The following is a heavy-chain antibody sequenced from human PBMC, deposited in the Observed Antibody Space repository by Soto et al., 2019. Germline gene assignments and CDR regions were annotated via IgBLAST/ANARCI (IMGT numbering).Heavy chain of an antibody. CDR1: GYTFTSYG. V-gene: IGHV1-18*01. D-gene: IGHD2-2*01. Sequence: ASVKVSCKASGYTFTSYGISWVRQAPGQGLEWMGWISAYNGNTNYAQKLQGRVNMATNTSTGTAYMELRSLRSDDTAVYYCARDLAPIVVVPAAFYYYYGMDVWGQGTTVTVSS. CDR2: ISAYNGNT. J-gene: IGHJ6*02. CDR3: ARDLAPIVVVPAAFYYYYGMDV.